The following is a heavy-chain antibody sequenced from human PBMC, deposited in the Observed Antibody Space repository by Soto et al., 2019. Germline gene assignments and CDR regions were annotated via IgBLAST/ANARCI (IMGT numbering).Heavy chain of an antibody. CDR1: GGTXNSYA. Sequence: SXKVSYKASGGTXNSYASGLVRQAPGQGLEWIGGIIPIFCTANYAQKFQVRVTINADESTSTAYIELISLRSEETAVYYCASSADVVPAAIGYYYYGMDVWGQGTTFTSP. J-gene: IGHJ6*02. D-gene: IGHD2-2*01. CDR3: ASSADVVPAAIGYYYYGMDV. V-gene: IGHV1-69*13. CDR2: IIPIFCTA.